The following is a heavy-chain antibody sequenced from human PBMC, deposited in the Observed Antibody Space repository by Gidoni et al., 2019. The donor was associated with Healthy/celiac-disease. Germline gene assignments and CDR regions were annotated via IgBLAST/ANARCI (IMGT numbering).Heavy chain of an antibody. CDR2: FDPEDGET. CDR3: ATARSVPVIIFVDGYYYMDV. J-gene: IGHJ6*03. V-gene: IGHV1-24*01. Sequence: QVQLVQSGAEVKKPGASVKVSCKVSGYTLTDLSMHWVRQAPGKGLEWMGGFDPEDGETIYAQKFQGRVTMTEDTSTDTAYMELSSLRSEDTAVYYCATARSVPVIIFVDGYYYMDVWGKGTTVTVSS. D-gene: IGHD3-3*01. CDR1: GYTLTDLS.